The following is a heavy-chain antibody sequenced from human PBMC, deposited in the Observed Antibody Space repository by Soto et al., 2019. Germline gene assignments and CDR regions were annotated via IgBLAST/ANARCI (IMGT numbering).Heavy chain of an antibody. CDR3: ARGTTTVTTYYYYYGMDV. J-gene: IGHJ6*02. Sequence: SVKVSCKASGGTFSSYAISWVRQAPGQGLEWMGGIIPIFGTANYAQKFQGRVTITADESTSTAYMELSSLRSEDTAVYYCARGTTTVTTYYYYYGMDVWGQGTTVTVSS. V-gene: IGHV1-69*13. CDR1: GGTFSSYA. CDR2: IIPIFGTA. D-gene: IGHD4-17*01.